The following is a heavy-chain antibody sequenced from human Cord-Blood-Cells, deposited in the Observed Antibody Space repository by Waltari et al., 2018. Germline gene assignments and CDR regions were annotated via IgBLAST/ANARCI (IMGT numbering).Heavy chain of an antibody. CDR3: ARSIRLPTVTTYYYYYGMDV. Sequence: EVQLVESGGGLVQPGGSLRLSCAASGFTFSSYWMHWVRHAPGKGLVGVSRINSDGSSTSYADSVKGRFTISRDNAKNTLYLQMNSLRAEDTAVYYCARSIRLPTVTTYYYYYGMDVWGQGTTVTVSS. CDR1: GFTFSSYW. D-gene: IGHD4-17*01. CDR2: INSDGSST. V-gene: IGHV3-74*01. J-gene: IGHJ6*02.